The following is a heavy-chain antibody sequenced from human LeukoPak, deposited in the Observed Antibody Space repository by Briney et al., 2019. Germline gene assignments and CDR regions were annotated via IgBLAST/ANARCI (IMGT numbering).Heavy chain of an antibody. CDR1: GGSISSYY. CDR3: ARHFRIAAVFDY. J-gene: IGHJ4*02. Sequence: SETLSLTCTVSGGSISSYYWSWIRQPPGKGLEWIGYIYYSGSTNYNPSLKSRVTISVDTSKNQFSLKLSSVTAADTAVYYCARHFRIAAVFDYWGQGTLVTVSS. D-gene: IGHD6-13*01. V-gene: IGHV4-59*08. CDR2: IYYSGST.